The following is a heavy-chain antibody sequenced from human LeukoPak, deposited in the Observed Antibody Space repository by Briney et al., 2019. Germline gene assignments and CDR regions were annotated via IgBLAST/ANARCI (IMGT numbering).Heavy chain of an antibody. J-gene: IGHJ3*02. Sequence: GASVKVSCKASGGTFSSYAISWVRQAPGQGLEWMGRIIPILGIANYAQKFQGRVTITADKSTSTAYMELSSLRSEDTAVHYCARDPPSRGFGDAFDIWGQGTMVTVSS. CDR3: ARDPPSRGFGDAFDI. D-gene: IGHD3-10*01. CDR1: GGTFSSYA. CDR2: IIPILGIA. V-gene: IGHV1-69*04.